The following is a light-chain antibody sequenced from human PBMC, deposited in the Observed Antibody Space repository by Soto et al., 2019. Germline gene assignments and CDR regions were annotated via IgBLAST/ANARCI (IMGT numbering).Light chain of an antibody. CDR3: ASWDNDLNGPI. Sequence: QSVLTQPPSASGTPGQRVSISCYGSASNVGSTYVFWYQQVPGTAPTLLIYKNNQRPSGVSDRFSGSKSGTSAYLAISGLRVDDEADYYCASWDNDLNGPIFGGGTKLTVL. CDR1: ASNVGSTY. CDR2: KNN. J-gene: IGLJ2*01. V-gene: IGLV1-47*01.